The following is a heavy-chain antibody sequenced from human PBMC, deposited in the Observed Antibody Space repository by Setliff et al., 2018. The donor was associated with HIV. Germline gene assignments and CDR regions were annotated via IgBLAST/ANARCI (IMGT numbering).Heavy chain of an antibody. V-gene: IGHV1-24*01. J-gene: IGHJ4*02. D-gene: IGHD5-18*01. CDR1: GYTLTESS. CDR3: ATVWGYSYANIYYFDY. Sequence: ASVKVSCKVSGYTLTESSMHWVRQAPGKGLEWMGGFDPEDGETIYAQKFQGRVTMTEDTSTDTAYMELSSLRSEDTAVYFCATVWGYSYANIYYFDYWGQGTLVTVSS. CDR2: FDPEDGET.